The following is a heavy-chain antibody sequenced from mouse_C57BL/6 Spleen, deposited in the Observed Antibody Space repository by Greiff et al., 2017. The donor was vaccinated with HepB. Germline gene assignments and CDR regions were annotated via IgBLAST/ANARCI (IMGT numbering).Heavy chain of an antibody. D-gene: IGHD1-1*01. CDR1: GYAFTNYL. J-gene: IGHJ4*01. CDR3: ARQTVVEYYAMDY. Sequence: QVQLKQSGAELVRPGTSVKVSCKASGYAFTNYLIEWVKQRPGQGLEWIGVINPGSGGTNYNEKFKGKATLTADKSSSTAYMQLSSLTSEDSAVYFCARQTVVEYYAMDYWGQGTSVTVSS. CDR2: INPGSGGT. V-gene: IGHV1-54*01.